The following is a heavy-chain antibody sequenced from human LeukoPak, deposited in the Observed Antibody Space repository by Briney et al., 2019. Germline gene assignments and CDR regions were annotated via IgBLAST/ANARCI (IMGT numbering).Heavy chain of an antibody. V-gene: IGHV3-23*01. J-gene: IGHJ4*02. Sequence: GGSLRLSCAASGFIFSSYGMSWVRQAPGKGLEWVSAISGSGGSTYYADSVKGRFTISRDNSKNTLYLQMNSLRAEDTAVYYCAKENAGAMYYFDYWGQGTLVTVSS. CDR2: ISGSGGST. CDR1: GFIFSSYG. CDR3: AKENAGAMYYFDY. D-gene: IGHD1-26*01.